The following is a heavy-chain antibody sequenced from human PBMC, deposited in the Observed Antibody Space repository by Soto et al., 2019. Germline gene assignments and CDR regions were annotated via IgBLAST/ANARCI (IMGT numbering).Heavy chain of an antibody. V-gene: IGHV6-1*01. Sequence: SQTLSLTCAISGDSVSSNSAAWNWIRQSPSRGLEWLGRTYYRPKGYNDYAVSVKSRLTINPDTSKHQYSPQLNSVTPEEAAVYYCAGSFSGRGGMDVWGQGNSVTVSS. CDR3: AGSFSGRGGMDV. D-gene: IGHD3-10*01. CDR1: GDSVSSNSAA. J-gene: IGHJ6*02. CDR2: TYYRPKGYN.